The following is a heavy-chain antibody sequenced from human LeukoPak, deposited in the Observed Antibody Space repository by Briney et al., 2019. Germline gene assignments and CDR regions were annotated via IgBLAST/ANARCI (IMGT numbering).Heavy chain of an antibody. CDR3: AKYSSGWYVQYYFDY. D-gene: IGHD6-19*01. J-gene: IGHJ4*02. Sequence: PGGSLRLSCAASGFTFSSYSMNWVRQAPGKGLEWVSAISGSGGSTYYADSVKGRFTISRDNSKNTLYLQMNSLRAEDTAVYYCAKYSSGWYVQYYFDYWGQGTLVTVSS. V-gene: IGHV3-23*01. CDR2: ISGSGGST. CDR1: GFTFSSYS.